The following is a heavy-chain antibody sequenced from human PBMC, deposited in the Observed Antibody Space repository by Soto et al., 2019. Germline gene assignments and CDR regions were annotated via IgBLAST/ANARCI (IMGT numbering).Heavy chain of an antibody. D-gene: IGHD6-19*01. V-gene: IGHV4-4*02. CDR2: MSHSGTT. J-gene: IGHJ4*02. CDR3: GMSRGWYRIHC. CDR1: GDSVSTNYW. Sequence: QLQESGPGLVKPSGTLSLTCAVSGDSVSTNYWWGWVRQSPVTGLEWIGDMSHSGTTNYSPSLRSRVTVSVDTSKNQYSLELKSVTAADTAVYFGGMSRGWYRIHCWGQGTLVTVSS.